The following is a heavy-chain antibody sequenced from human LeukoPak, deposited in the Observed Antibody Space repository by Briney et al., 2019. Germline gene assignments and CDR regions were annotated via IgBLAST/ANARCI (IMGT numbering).Heavy chain of an antibody. V-gene: IGHV1-2*02. D-gene: IGHD2-2*01. Sequence: ASVEVSCKASGYTLTGYYLHWVRQAPRQGLEWMGWINPNSGDTNFAQKFQGRVTMTRDTSISTAYMELSRLRSDDTAVYYCARGSIVVVPAASVFDPWGQGTLVTVSS. CDR3: ARGSIVVVPAASVFDP. CDR2: INPNSGDT. CDR1: GYTLTGYY. J-gene: IGHJ5*02.